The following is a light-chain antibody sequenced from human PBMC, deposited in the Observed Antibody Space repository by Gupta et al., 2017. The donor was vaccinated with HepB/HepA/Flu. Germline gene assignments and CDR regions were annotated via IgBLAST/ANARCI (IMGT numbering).Light chain of an antibody. Sequence: QSALTQPASVSGSPAQSHTISCTGTSSDVGAYNYVSWYQQHPGKAPKLMIYDVSNRPSGVSNRFSGSKSGNTASLTISGLQAEDEADFYCCSYTSSATLIFGGGTKLTVL. V-gene: IGLV2-14*01. CDR2: DVS. CDR3: CSYTSSATLI. J-gene: IGLJ2*01. CDR1: SSDVGAYNY.